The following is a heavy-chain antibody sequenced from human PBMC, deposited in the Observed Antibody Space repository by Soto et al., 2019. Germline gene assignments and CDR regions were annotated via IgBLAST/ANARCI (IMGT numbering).Heavy chain of an antibody. CDR3: ARDALFSRSGKLDAFDI. CDR2: ISNSDDTT. Sequence: GGSLRLSCAASGFTFSAYYMSWIRQAPGKGLEWVSYISNSDDTTYYVDSVKGRFTISRDNAKNSLYLQMNSLRAEDTAVYYCARDALFSRSGKLDAFDIWGQGTMVTVSS. V-gene: IGHV3-11*01. D-gene: IGHD3-10*01. J-gene: IGHJ3*02. CDR1: GFTFSAYY.